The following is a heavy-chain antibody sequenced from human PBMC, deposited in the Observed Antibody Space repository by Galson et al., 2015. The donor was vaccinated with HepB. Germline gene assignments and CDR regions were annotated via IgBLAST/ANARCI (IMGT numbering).Heavy chain of an antibody. CDR2: INHSGST. V-gene: IGHV4-34*01. J-gene: IGHJ3*02. CDR1: GGSFSGYY. D-gene: IGHD2-21*01. CDR3: ARSSHSPLLWRSGGDAFDI. Sequence: SETLSLTCAVYGGSFSGYYWSWIRQPPGKGLEWIGEINHSGSTYYNPSLKSRVTISVDRSKNQFSLKLSSVTAADTAVYYCARSSHSPLLWRSGGDAFDIWGQGTMVTVSS.